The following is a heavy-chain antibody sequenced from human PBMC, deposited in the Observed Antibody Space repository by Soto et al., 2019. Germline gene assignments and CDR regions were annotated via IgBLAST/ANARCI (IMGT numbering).Heavy chain of an antibody. CDR3: ARVGTSMVPDY. J-gene: IGHJ4*02. V-gene: IGHV3-30-3*01. D-gene: IGHD5-18*01. CDR2: ISSVGSRE. Sequence: QVQLVESGGGVVQPGGSLRLSCAASGVTFNTYIMHWVRQAPGKGLEWVSGISSVGSREYYADSVKGRFTISRDNSKNTLFLQMNSMRVEDTAVYYWARVGTSMVPDYWGQGTQVTVSS. CDR1: GVTFNTYI.